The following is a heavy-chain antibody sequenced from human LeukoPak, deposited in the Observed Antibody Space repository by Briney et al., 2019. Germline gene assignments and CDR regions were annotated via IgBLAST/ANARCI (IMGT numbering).Heavy chain of an antibody. CDR1: GYTFTGYY. D-gene: IGHD1-26*01. Sequence: ASVKVSCKASGYTFTGYYMHWVRQAPGQGLEWMGWINPNSGGTNYAQKFQGWVTMTRDTSISTAYMELSRLRSDDTAVYYCARDLSSYYTAFDIWGQGTMVTVSS. V-gene: IGHV1-2*04. CDR3: ARDLSSYYTAFDI. J-gene: IGHJ3*02. CDR2: INPNSGGT.